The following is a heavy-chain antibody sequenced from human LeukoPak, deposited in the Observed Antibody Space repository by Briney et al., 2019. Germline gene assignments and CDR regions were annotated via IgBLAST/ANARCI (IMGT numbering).Heavy chain of an antibody. CDR3: ARFQLEVDS. CDR2: IYHSGST. CDR1: GGSISSYY. J-gene: IGHJ4*02. Sequence: SETLSLTCTVSGGSISSYYWSWIRQPPGKGLEWIGYIYHSGSTNYNPSLKSRVTISVDTSKNQFSLKLSSVTAADTAVYYCARFQLEVDSWGQGTLVTVSS. D-gene: IGHD1-1*01. V-gene: IGHV4-59*01.